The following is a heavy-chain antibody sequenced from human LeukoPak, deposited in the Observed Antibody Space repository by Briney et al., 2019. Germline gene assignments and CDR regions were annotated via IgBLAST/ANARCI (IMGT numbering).Heavy chain of an antibody. D-gene: IGHD4-17*01. J-gene: IGHJ4*02. V-gene: IGHV3-30*19. Sequence: PGGSLRLSCAASGFTFSSFGMHWVRQAPGKGLEWVAVIWYDASNKFYADSVKGRFTISRDNSKSTLYLQMNSLKAEDTAVYYCARGGVTTMTLRDLWLDYWGQGTLVTVSS. CDR3: ARGGVTTMTLRDLWLDY. CDR2: IWYDASNK. CDR1: GFTFSSFG.